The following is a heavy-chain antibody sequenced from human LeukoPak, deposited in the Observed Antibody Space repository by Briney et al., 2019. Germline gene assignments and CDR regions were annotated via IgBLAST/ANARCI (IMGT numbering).Heavy chain of an antibody. J-gene: IGHJ5*02. CDR3: ARDIVVVVAANSHNWFDP. V-gene: IGHV4-38-2*02. Sequence: SETLSLTCTVSGYSISSGYYWGWIRQPPGKGLEWIGSIYHSGSTYYNPSLKSRVTISVDTSKNQFSLKLSSVTAADTAVYYCARDIVVVVAANSHNWFDPWGQGTLVTVSP. CDR1: GYSISSGYY. CDR2: IYHSGST. D-gene: IGHD2-15*01.